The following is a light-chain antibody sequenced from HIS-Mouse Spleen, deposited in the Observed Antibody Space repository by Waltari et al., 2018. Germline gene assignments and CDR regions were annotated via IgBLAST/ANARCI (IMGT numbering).Light chain of an antibody. J-gene: IGKJ3*01. CDR3: QQRSNWPPFT. CDR2: DAS. Sequence: EIVLTQSPATLSLSPGERATLSCRASQSVRSYLAWYQQKPGQAPRLLIYDASNRATGIPARFSGSGSATDFTLTISSLEPEDFAVYSCQQRSNWPPFTFGPGTKVDIK. V-gene: IGKV3-11*01. CDR1: QSVRSY.